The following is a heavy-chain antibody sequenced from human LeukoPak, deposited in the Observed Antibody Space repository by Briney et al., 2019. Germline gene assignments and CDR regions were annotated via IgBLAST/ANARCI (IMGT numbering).Heavy chain of an antibody. Sequence: RSGGSLRLSCAASGFTFSSYAMSWVRQAPGKGLEWVSAISGSGGSTYYADSVTGRFTISRDNSKNTVYLQMNSLRAEDTAIYFCAKVGVSGEVPGHWFDPWGQGTLVTVSS. D-gene: IGHD5/OR15-5a*01. CDR1: GFTFSSYA. V-gene: IGHV3-23*01. CDR2: ISGSGGST. CDR3: AKVGVSGEVPGHWFDP. J-gene: IGHJ5*02.